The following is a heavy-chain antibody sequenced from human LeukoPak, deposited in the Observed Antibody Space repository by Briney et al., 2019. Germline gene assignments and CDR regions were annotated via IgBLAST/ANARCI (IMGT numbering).Heavy chain of an antibody. CDR3: ARDPGSEYAFDI. Sequence: ASVKVSCKASGYTFTIYAMHWVRQAPGQRLEWMGWINAGNGNTKYSQKFQGRVTITRDTSASTAYMELSSLRSEDTAVYYCARDPGSEYAFDIWGQGTMVTVSS. CDR2: INAGNGNT. CDR1: GYTFTIYA. V-gene: IGHV1-3*01. D-gene: IGHD5-12*01. J-gene: IGHJ3*02.